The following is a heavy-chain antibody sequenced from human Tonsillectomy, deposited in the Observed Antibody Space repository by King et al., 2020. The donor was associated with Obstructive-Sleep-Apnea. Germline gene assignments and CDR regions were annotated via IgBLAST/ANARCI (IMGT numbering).Heavy chain of an antibody. CDR3: AKDVCSRSSCYVSDAFDI. Sequence: VQLVESGGVVEQPGGSLRLSCAASGFTFDDYTMHWVRHGPGKGLEWVSLIAWNGGATDYADFVKGRFTISRDNSKNSLYLQMNSLRTEDTAFYYCAKDVCSRSSCYVSDAFDIWGRGTLVTVSP. CDR2: IAWNGGAT. J-gene: IGHJ3*02. D-gene: IGHD2-2*01. V-gene: IGHV3-43*01. CDR1: GFTFDDYT.